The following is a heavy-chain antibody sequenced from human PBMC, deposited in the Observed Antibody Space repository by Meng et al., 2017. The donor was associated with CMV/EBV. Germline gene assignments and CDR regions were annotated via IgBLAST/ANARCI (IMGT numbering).Heavy chain of an antibody. CDR1: GFTLNRYW. D-gene: IGHD1-26*01. CDR2: INEDGSIT. V-gene: IGHV3-74*01. Sequence: EGGRGEAGGGLFKAGGYLGRHCSGSGFTLNRYWMHWVRQVPGNGLVWVSRINEDGSITSYVDSVKGRFTISKDNSKNTLYLQMNSLRVDDTAVYYCARGVGESLGWEMGYWGQGTLVTVSS. CDR3: ARGVGESLGWEMGY. J-gene: IGHJ4*02.